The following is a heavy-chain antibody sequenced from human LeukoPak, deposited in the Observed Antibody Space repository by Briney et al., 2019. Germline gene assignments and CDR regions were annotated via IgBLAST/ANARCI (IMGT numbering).Heavy chain of an antibody. V-gene: IGHV1-8*01. D-gene: IGHD6-13*01. J-gene: IGHJ5*02. CDR2: MNPNSGNT. CDR3: ARGAFVRSSSWFSKVAPGINWFDP. CDR1: GYTFTSYV. Sequence: ASVKASCKASGYTFTSYVINWVRQATGQGLEWMGWMNPNSGNTGYAQKFQGRVTMTRNTSISTAYMELSSLRSEDTAVYYCARGAFVRSSSWFSKVAPGINWFDPWGQGTLVTVSS.